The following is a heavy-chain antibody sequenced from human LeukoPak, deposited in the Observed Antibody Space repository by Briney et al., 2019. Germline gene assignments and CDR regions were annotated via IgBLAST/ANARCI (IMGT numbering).Heavy chain of an antibody. CDR3: AKDRRVGATRDDAFDI. J-gene: IGHJ3*02. CDR1: GFTFSSCG. Sequence: GGSLRLSCAASGFTFSSCGMPWVRQAPGKGLEWVAVISYDGSNKYYADSVKGRFTISRDNPKNTLYLQMNSLRAEDTAVYYCAKDRRVGATRDDAFDIWGQGTMVTVSS. CDR2: ISYDGSNK. D-gene: IGHD1-26*01. V-gene: IGHV3-30*18.